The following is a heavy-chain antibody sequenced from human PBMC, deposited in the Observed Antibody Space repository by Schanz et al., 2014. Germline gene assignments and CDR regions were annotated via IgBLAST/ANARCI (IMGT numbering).Heavy chain of an antibody. CDR1: GFSFSGFG. Sequence: QVQLVESGGGVVQPGRSLRLSCAGSGFSFSGFGMHWVRQAPGKGLEWVAVISYDGRNKYFADSVKGRFTISRDNSKNTLFLQVNSLRAEDTAVYYCAKVREWWPYYFDYWGQGTLVTVSS. D-gene: IGHD2-15*01. CDR3: AKVREWWPYYFDY. V-gene: IGHV3-30*18. J-gene: IGHJ4*02. CDR2: ISYDGRNK.